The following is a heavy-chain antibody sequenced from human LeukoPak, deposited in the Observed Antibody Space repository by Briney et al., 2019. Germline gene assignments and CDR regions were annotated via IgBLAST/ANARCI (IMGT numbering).Heavy chain of an antibody. J-gene: IGHJ4*02. CDR2: VSTSGDRT. Sequence: GGSLRLSCAASGFTFSTYAMTWVRQAPGKGLEWVSGVSTSGDRTYYADSVKGRFTISRDNSKNTLYLQMNSLRAEDTAEYYCARSAVGTSCRTAVDYWGQGTLVTVSS. D-gene: IGHD1-26*01. V-gene: IGHV3-23*01. CDR3: ARSAVGTSCRTAVDY. CDR1: GFTFSTYA.